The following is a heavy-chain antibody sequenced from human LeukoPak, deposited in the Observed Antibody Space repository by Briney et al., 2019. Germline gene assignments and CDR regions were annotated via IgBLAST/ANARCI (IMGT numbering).Heavy chain of an antibody. D-gene: IGHD5-18*01. CDR3: ATIKRGFTYGYFDF. CDR2: MFDTVST. CDR1: GASTASHY. Sequence: SETLSLTCTVSGASTASHYWTWLRQPPGKELEWIAYMFDTVSTKSNPSLKSRLTLSVDTSKKQLSLRLSSVTAADTAVYYCATIKRGFTYGYFDFWGQGIKVTVSS. J-gene: IGHJ4*02. V-gene: IGHV4-59*11.